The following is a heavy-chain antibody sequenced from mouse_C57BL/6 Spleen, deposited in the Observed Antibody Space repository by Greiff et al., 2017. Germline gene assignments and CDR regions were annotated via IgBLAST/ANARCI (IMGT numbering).Heavy chain of an antibody. CDR1: GFTFSSYG. J-gene: IGHJ2*01. Sequence: EVKLVESGGDLVKPGGSLKLSCAASGFTFSSYGMSWVRQTPDKRLEWVATISSGGSYTNYPDSVKGRFTISRDNAKNTLFLQMSSLKSEDTAMYYCARHDDGYSWFADWGQGTTLTVSS. V-gene: IGHV5-6*02. CDR2: ISSGGSYT. D-gene: IGHD2-3*01. CDR3: ARHDDGYSWFAD.